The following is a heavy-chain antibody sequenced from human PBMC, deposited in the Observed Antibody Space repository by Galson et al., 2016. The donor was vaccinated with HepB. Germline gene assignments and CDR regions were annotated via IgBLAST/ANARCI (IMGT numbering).Heavy chain of an antibody. V-gene: IGHV3-23*01. J-gene: IGHJ2*01. CDR2: ISGSGGNS. CDR1: GFTFSSYA. CDR3: AKDYYDSSGYRSYWYFDL. D-gene: IGHD3-22*01. Sequence: SLRLSCAASGFTFSSYAMSWVRQAPGKGLEWVSAISGSGGNSYYADSVMGRFTTSRDNSKNTLYVQMHSLRAEDTAVYYCAKDYYDSSGYRSYWYFDLWGRGTLVTVSS.